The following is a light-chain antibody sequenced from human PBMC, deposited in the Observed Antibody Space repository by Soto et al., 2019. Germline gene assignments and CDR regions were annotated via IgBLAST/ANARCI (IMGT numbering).Light chain of an antibody. CDR1: SSNIGAGYD. CDR2: GNS. Sequence: QSVLTQPPSVSGAPGQRVTISCTASSSNIGAGYDVHWYQQLPGTAPKLLIYGNSNRPSGVPDRFSGSNSGTSVSLAITKLQAEDEADYYCQSYDSNLSGYVFGTGTKVTVL. J-gene: IGLJ1*01. V-gene: IGLV1-40*01. CDR3: QSYDSNLSGYV.